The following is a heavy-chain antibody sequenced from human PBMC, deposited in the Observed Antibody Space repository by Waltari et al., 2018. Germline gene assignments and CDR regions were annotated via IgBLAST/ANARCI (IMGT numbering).Heavy chain of an antibody. CDR1: GYKLSDHV. CDR3: TRLISPDFFDTFDV. D-gene: IGHD3-3*01. V-gene: IGHV1-3*01. CDR2: IRSGNGNT. J-gene: IGHJ3*01. Sequence: QVKLVQSGAAVKKPGASVHVFCKATGYKLSDHVMHWGRQAPGQGLEGMGWIRSGNGNTAYSRKFQDKITLTRDTLGNTLYMDLSRLTSDDTAIYYCTRLISPDFFDTFDVWGQGTLVTVSS.